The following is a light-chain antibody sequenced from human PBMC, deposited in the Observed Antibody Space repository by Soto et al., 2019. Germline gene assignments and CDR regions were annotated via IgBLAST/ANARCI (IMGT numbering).Light chain of an antibody. CDR3: QQYNSFSWT. J-gene: IGKJ1*01. CDR1: QSISSW. Sequence: LQMTQSPSPLFASVGGRVTITFRASQSISSWLAWYQQKPGKAPKLLIYKASSLESGVPSRFSGSGSGTEFTLTIRSLQPDDFATYYCQQYNSFSWTFGQGTKVDIK. CDR2: KAS. V-gene: IGKV1-5*03.